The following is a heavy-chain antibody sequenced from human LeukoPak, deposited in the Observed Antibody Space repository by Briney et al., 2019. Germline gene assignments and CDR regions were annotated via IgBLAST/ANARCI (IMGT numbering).Heavy chain of an antibody. CDR2: IRGRSGST. D-gene: IGHD2-21*01. CDR3: ARGPATIMVVIDMNGFDI. J-gene: IGHJ3*02. V-gene: IGHV3-23*01. CDR1: GLTLSIRP. Sequence: GGSLSLSCAVCGLTLSIRPVTCVPRTRGGGGEWVRAIRGRSGSTSNADHVKGRSTISRNNTKNSLYLQMKSLRTEDTAVYYCARGPATIMVVIDMNGFDIWGQGTLVTVSS.